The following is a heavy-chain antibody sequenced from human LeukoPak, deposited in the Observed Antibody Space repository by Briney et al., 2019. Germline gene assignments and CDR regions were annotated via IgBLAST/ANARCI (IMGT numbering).Heavy chain of an antibody. J-gene: IGHJ4*02. CDR2: INPNSGGT. CDR1: GYTLTDYC. V-gene: IGHV1-2*06. D-gene: IGHD3-22*01. Sequence: GAPVKVSCKASGYTLTDYCMHWVRQAPGQGLEWMGRINPNSGGTNYAQKFQGRVTMTRDTSISTVYMELSRLRSDDTAVYYCARVGYYESSGYYEYWGQGTLVTVSS. CDR3: ARVGYYESSGYYEY.